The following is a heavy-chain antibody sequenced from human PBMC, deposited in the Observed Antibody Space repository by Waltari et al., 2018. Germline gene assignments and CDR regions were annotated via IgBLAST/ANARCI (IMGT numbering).Heavy chain of an antibody. CDR2: IYYSGST. CDR3: AGGYYSNPGP. CDR1: GGSISSSSYY. D-gene: IGHD3-10*01. V-gene: IGHV4-39*07. J-gene: IGHJ5*02. Sequence: QLQLQESGPGLVKPSETLSLTCTVPGGSISSSSYYWGWIRQPPGKGLELVGSIYYSGSTYYNPSLKGRVTISVDTSKNQFSLKLSSVTAADTAVYYCAGGYYSNPGPWGQGTLVTGSS.